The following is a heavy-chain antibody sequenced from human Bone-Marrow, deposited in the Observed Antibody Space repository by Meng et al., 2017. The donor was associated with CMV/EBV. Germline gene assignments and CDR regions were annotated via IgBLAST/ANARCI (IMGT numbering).Heavy chain of an antibody. CDR2: IYYSGST. D-gene: IGHD3-10*01. CDR3: VRVEFLGRSTQKSRPTSLDV. J-gene: IGHJ6*02. Sequence: SETLSLTCTVSGGSISSYYWSWIRQPPGKGLEWIGYIYYSGSTNYNPSLKSRVTISVDTSKNQFSLKLSSVTAADTAVYYCVRVEFLGRSTQKSRPTSLDVWGQGTTVTVSS. V-gene: IGHV4-59*01. CDR1: GGSISSYY.